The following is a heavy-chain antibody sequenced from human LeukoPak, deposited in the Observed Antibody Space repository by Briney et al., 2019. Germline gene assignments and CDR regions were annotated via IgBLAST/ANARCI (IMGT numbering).Heavy chain of an antibody. CDR1: GGSISSGDYY. J-gene: IGHJ2*01. Sequence: SETLSLTCTVSGGSISSGDYYWSWIRQPPGKGLEWIGYIYYSGSTNYNPSLKSRVTISVDTSKNQFSLKLSSVTAADTAVYYCARHRGYSYGRGWAHTNWYFDLWGRGTLVTVSS. V-gene: IGHV4-30-4*01. CDR2: IYYSGST. CDR3: ARHRGYSYGRGWAHTNWYFDL. D-gene: IGHD5-18*01.